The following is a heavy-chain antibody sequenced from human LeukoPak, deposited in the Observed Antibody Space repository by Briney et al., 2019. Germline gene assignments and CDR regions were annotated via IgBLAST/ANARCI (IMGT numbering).Heavy chain of an antibody. Sequence: PGGSLRLSCAASGFTFSDSAMQWVRQASGRGLEWLGRIKSKAISYATVYAASVKGRFTFFRDDSKNTAYLQMNSLKTEDTAVYYCTRDKYDNRGFYYYYMDVWGKGTTVTVSS. D-gene: IGHD2-15*01. CDR3: TRDKYDNRGFYYYYMDV. CDR1: GFTFSDSA. V-gene: IGHV3-73*01. J-gene: IGHJ6*03. CDR2: IKSKAISYAT.